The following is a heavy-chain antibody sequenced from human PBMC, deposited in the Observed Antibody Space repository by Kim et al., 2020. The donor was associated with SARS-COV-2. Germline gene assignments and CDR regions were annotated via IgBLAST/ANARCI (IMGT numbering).Heavy chain of an antibody. CDR1: GFTFTSSA. CDR2: IVVGSGNT. V-gene: IGHV1-58*01. J-gene: IGHJ3*02. Sequence: SVKVSCKASGFTFTSSAVQWVRQARGQRLEWIGWIVVGSGNTNYAQKFQERVTITRDMSTSTAYMELSSLRSEDTAVYYCAAGRSYDSSGYYLSRGAFDIWGQGTMVTVSS. CDR3: AAGRSYDSSGYYLSRGAFDI. D-gene: IGHD3-22*01.